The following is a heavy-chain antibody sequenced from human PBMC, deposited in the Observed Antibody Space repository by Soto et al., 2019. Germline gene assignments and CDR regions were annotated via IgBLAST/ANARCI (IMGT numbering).Heavy chain of an antibody. CDR1: GFTFSSYW. D-gene: IGHD3-16*01. V-gene: IGHV3-74*01. J-gene: IGHJ2*01. Sequence: EVQLVESGGGSVQPGGSLRLSCAASGFTFSSYWMHWVRQAPGKGLVWVSRINSDGSSTSYADSVKGRFTISRDNAKNTLYLQMNSLRAEDTAVYYCASLIRDPTRYWYFDLWGRGNLVTGSS. CDR3: ASLIRDPTRYWYFDL. CDR2: INSDGSST.